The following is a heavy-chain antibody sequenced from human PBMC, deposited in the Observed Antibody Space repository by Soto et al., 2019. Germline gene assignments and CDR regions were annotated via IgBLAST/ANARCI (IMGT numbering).Heavy chain of an antibody. CDR1: GGPIITGGYF. D-gene: IGHD1-20*01. V-gene: IGHV4-31*03. CDR3: ARDRLSHDGNNSFFDY. CDR2: IYYTGAT. J-gene: IGHJ4*02. Sequence: SETLSLTCTVSGGPIITGGYFWTWIRQRPGKGLEWIGNIYYTGATSYNPSLKSRLTISSDTSKNQFSLKLTSVTAADTAVYFCARDRLSHDGNNSFFDYCGQGTLVTVSS.